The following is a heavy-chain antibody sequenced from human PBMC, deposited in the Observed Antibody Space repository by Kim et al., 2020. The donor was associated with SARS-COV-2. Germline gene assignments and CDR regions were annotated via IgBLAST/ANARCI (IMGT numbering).Heavy chain of an antibody. CDR1: GFTFSSYA. CDR3: AKGGDYYGSGSSVY. J-gene: IGHJ4*02. CDR2: ISGSGGST. D-gene: IGHD3-10*01. Sequence: GGSLRLSCAASGFTFSSYAMSWVRQAPGKGLEWVSAISGSGGSTYYADSVKGRFTISRDNSKNTLYLQMNSLRAEDTAVYYCAKGGDYYGSGSSVYWGQGTLVTVSS. V-gene: IGHV3-23*01.